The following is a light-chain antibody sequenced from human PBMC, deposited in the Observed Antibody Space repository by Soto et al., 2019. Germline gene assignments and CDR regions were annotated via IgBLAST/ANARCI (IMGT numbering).Light chain of an antibody. J-gene: IGKJ3*01. V-gene: IGKV3-20*01. CDR2: GAS. CDR3: QQYGISPFT. CDR1: QSFSSSY. Sequence: EIVLTQSPGTLSLSPGERATLSCRASQSFSSSYLAWYQQKPGQAPRLLIYGASSRATGIPDRFSDSGSGTDLTLTISRLEPEDFAMYYCQQYGISPFTFGPGTKVDIK.